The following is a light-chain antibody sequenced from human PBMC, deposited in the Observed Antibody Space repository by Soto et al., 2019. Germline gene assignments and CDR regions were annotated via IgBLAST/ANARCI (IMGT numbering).Light chain of an antibody. V-gene: IGKV3-15*01. CDR3: QQYNDWPLT. Sequence: ILMTQSPVTLSVSPGERATLSCRASQSVSSNLAWYQQKPGQAPSLLIYGAFTRATGIPARFSGTGSGTEFTLTISSLQSEDFALYYCQQYNDWPLTLGQGTKV. CDR2: GAF. J-gene: IGKJ1*01. CDR1: QSVSSN.